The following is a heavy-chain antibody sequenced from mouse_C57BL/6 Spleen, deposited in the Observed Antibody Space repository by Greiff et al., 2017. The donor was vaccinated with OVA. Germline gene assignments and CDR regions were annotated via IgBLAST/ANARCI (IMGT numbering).Heavy chain of an antibody. V-gene: IGHV6-3*01. CDR3: TGGIGNPFAY. J-gene: IGHJ3*01. D-gene: IGHD2-1*01. Sequence: EVQGVESGGGLVQPGGSMKLSCVASGFTFSNYWMNWVRQSPEKGLEWVAQIRLKSDNYATHYAESVKGRFTISRDDSKSSVYLQMNNLRAEDTGIYYCTGGIGNPFAYWGQGTLVTVSA. CDR2: IRLKSDNYAT. CDR1: GFTFSNYW.